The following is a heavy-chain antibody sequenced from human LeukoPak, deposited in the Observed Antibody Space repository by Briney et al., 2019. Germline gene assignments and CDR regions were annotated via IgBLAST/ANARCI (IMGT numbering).Heavy chain of an antibody. Sequence: GASVKVSCKASGYTFTSYAMHWVRQAPGQRLEWMGWINAGNGNTKYSQKFQGRVTITRDTSASTAYMELSSLRSEDTAVYYCARDTARDDAFDIWGQGTMVTVSS. CDR1: GYTFTSYA. CDR2: INAGNGNT. V-gene: IGHV1-3*01. J-gene: IGHJ3*02. CDR3: ARDTARDDAFDI. D-gene: IGHD6-25*01.